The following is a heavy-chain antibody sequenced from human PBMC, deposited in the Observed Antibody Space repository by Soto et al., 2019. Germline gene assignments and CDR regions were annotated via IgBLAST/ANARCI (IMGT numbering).Heavy chain of an antibody. CDR3: ARDLHYGGNSDFDY. J-gene: IGHJ4*02. CDR1: GYTFTSYG. V-gene: IGHV1-18*04. Sequence: GASVKVSCKASGYTFTSYGIRWVRQAPGQGLEWMGWISAYNGNTNYAQKLQGRVTMTTDTSTSTAFLELRSLRSDATAVYYCARDLHYGGNSDFDYWGQGTLVTVSS. CDR2: ISAYNGNT. D-gene: IGHD4-17*01.